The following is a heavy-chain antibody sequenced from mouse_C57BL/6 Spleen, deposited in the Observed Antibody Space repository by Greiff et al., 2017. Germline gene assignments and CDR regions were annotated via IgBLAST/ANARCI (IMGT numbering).Heavy chain of an antibody. J-gene: IGHJ1*03. CDR3: ARRFYYYGSSLWYFDV. D-gene: IGHD1-1*01. V-gene: IGHV1-50*01. CDR1: GYTFTSYW. CDR2: IDPSDSYT. Sequence: VQLQQPGAELVKPGASVKLSCKASGYTFTSYWMQWVKQRPGQGLEWIGEIDPSDSYTNYNQKFKGKATLTVDTSSSTAYMQLSSLTSEDSAVYYCARRFYYYGSSLWYFDVWGTGTTVTVSS.